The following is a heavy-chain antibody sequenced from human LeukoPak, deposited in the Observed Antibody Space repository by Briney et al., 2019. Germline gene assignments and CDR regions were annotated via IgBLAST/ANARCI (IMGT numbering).Heavy chain of an antibody. Sequence: HPGGSLRLSCVVSGFTFSNYWMSWVRQAPGKGLEWVINIRPDEGEKYFVDSVKGRFTISRDNAKNSLYLQMNSLRAEDTAVYYCARDLSGPSVYWGQGTLVTVSS. D-gene: IGHD2-15*01. CDR2: IRPDEGEK. V-gene: IGHV3-7*01. J-gene: IGHJ4*02. CDR3: ARDLSGPSVY. CDR1: GFTFSNYW.